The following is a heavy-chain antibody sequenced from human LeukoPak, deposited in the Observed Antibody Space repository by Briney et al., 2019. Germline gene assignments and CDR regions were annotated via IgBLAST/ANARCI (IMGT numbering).Heavy chain of an antibody. J-gene: IGHJ4*02. CDR1: GGSISNYY. CDR3: AKDTRGSHCSSTSCYFFED. Sequence: SETLSLTCTVSGGSISNYYWSWIRQPPGKGLEWIGYIYYSGSTNYNPSLKSRVTISVDTSKNQFSLKLSSVTAADTAVYYCAKDTRGSHCSSTSCYFFEDWGQGTLVTVSS. D-gene: IGHD2-2*01. CDR2: IYYSGST. V-gene: IGHV4-59*01.